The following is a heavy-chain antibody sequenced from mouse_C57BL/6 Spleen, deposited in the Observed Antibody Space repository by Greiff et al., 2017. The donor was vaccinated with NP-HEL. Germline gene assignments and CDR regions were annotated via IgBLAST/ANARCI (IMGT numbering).Heavy chain of an antibody. D-gene: IGHD1-1*01. Sequence: QVQLQQPGAELVRPGTSVKLSCKASGYTFTSYWMHWVKQRPGQGLEWIGVIDPSDSYTNYNHKFKGKATLTVDTSSSTAYMQLSSLTSEDSAVYYCARSGTVVARYFDVWGTGTTVTVSS. J-gene: IGHJ1*03. CDR1: GYTFTSYW. V-gene: IGHV1-59*01. CDR3: ARSGTVVARYFDV. CDR2: IDPSDSYT.